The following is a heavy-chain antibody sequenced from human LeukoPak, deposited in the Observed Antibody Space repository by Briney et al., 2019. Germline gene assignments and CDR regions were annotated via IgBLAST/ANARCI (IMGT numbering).Heavy chain of an antibody. J-gene: IGHJ4*02. D-gene: IGHD3-10*01. V-gene: IGHV3-23*01. CDR1: KFNFHTYG. Sequence: GGSLRLSCTTPKFNFHTYGLTWVRQAPGKELEWVSSISGSGGSTQYAASVQGRFTISRDNAKNSLYLQMNSLRAEDTAVYYCARDVLLWFGELSGYFDYWGQGTLVTVSS. CDR3: ARDVLLWFGELSGYFDY. CDR2: ISGSGGST.